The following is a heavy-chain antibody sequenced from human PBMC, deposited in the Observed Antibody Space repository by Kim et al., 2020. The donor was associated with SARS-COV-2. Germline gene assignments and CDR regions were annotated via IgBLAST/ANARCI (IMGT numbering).Heavy chain of an antibody. J-gene: IGHJ6*02. CDR2: IYYSGST. Sequence: SETLSLTCTVSGGSISSGGYYWSWIRQHPGKGLEWIGYIYYSGSTYYNPSLKSRVTISVDTSKNQFSLKLSSVTAADTAVYYCARDVRLRMADYYYYGMDVWGQGTTVTVSS. CDR3: ARDVRLRMADYYYYGMDV. D-gene: IGHD4-17*01. V-gene: IGHV4-31*03. CDR1: GGSISSGGYY.